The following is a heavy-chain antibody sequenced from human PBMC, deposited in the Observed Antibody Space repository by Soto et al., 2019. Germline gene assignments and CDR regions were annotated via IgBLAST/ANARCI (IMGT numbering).Heavy chain of an antibody. J-gene: IGHJ4*02. Sequence: QLQLQESGPGLVKPSETLSLTCSVSGDSISSSSYYWGWIRQPPGKGLEWIGTINYSGSTYYNPSLTRRVTIPVDTSKNQFSLKVSSVTAADTAVYYCASLYGDYVPYWGQGILVSVSS. CDR3: ASLYGDYVPY. D-gene: IGHD4-17*01. V-gene: IGHV4-39*01. CDR1: GDSISSSSYY. CDR2: INYSGST.